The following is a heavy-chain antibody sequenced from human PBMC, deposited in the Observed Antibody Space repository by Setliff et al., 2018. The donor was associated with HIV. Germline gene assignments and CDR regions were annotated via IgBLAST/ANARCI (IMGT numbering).Heavy chain of an antibody. CDR3: ARVLDNWNYAPDDY. CDR2: IYYSGST. V-gene: IGHV4-59*08. D-gene: IGHD1-7*01. CDR1: GGSISSHY. J-gene: IGHJ4*02. Sequence: SETLSLTCTVSGGSISSHYWSWIRQPPGKGLEWIGIIYYSGSTNYNPSLQSRVTISVDTSKNQFSLKLSSVTAADTAVYYCARVLDNWNYAPDDYWGQGTLVTVSS.